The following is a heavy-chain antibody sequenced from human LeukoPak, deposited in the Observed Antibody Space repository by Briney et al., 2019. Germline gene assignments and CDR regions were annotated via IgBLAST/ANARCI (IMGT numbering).Heavy chain of an antibody. CDR3: AGGSGWLIDH. J-gene: IGHJ4*02. Sequence: GGSLRLSCAASGFVFSDYWMNWVRQAPGKGLEWVANIKQDASDIRYVDSVKGRFTISRDNAKNLLYLQLNSLRAEDTAVYYCAGGSGWLIDHWGQGTLVTVSS. V-gene: IGHV3-7*01. CDR1: GFVFSDYW. D-gene: IGHD3-3*01. CDR2: IKQDASDI.